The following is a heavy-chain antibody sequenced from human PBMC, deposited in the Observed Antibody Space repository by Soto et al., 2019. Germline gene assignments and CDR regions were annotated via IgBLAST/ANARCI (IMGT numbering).Heavy chain of an antibody. CDR3: TTGSNEGY. D-gene: IGHD1-1*01. V-gene: IGHV3-15*07. CDR1: GFSFSSAW. Sequence: EVQLLESGGGLVKPGGSLRLSCAASGFSFSSAWMNWVRQAPGKWLGWVGRIRTKPEGETTDYPAPVKGRFTISRDDSKTTLYLQMTSLKIEDTAVYYCTTGSNEGYWGQGTLVTVSS. CDR2: IRTKPEGETT. J-gene: IGHJ4*02.